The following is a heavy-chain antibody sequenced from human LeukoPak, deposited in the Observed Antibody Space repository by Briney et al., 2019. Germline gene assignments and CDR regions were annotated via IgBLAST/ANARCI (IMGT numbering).Heavy chain of an antibody. CDR2: IWYDGSNK. J-gene: IGHJ4*01. D-gene: IGHD6-19*01. CDR3: AKSNRSDGCLDY. CDR1: GFTFSSYG. Sequence: GRSLRLSCAASGFTFSSYGMHWVRQAPGKGLEWVAVIWYDGSNKYYADSVKGRFTISRDNSKNTLYLQLNSLRAEDTAVYYFAKSNRSDGCLDYWRPGSLVTVSS. V-gene: IGHV3-33*06.